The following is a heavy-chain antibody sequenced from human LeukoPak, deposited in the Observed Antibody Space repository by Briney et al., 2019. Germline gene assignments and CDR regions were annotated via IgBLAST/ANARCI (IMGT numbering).Heavy chain of an antibody. Sequence: PGGSLRLSCAASEFTVSSNYMSWVRQAPGKGLEWVSVIYSGGSTYYADSVKGRFTISRDNSKNTLYLQMNSLRAEDTAVYYCARGGELLWLTYDYWGQGTLVTVS. D-gene: IGHD3-10*01. V-gene: IGHV3-53*01. CDR2: IYSGGST. CDR3: ARGGELLWLTYDY. J-gene: IGHJ4*02. CDR1: EFTVSSNY.